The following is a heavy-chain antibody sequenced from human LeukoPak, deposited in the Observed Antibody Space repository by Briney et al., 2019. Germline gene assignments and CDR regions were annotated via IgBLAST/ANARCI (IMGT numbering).Heavy chain of an antibody. CDR1: GGSISSSSYY. CDR3: ARWASPFDY. J-gene: IGHJ4*02. V-gene: IGHV4-39*07. Sequence: SETLSLTCTVSGGSISSSSYYWGWIRQPPGKGLEWIGSIYYSGSTYYNPSLKSRVTISVDTSKNQFSLKLSSVTAADTAVYYCARWASPFDYWGQGTLVTVSS. CDR2: IYYSGST.